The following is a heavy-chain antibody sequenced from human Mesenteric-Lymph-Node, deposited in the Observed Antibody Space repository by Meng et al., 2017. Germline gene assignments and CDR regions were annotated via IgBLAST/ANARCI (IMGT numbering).Heavy chain of an antibody. D-gene: IGHD6-19*01. CDR2: IIPIFGTA. V-gene: IGHV1-69*05. CDR3: ASGSSGWYADY. Sequence: SVKVSCKASGYTFTGYYMHWVRQAPGQGLEWMGGIIPIFGTANYAQKFQGRVTITTDESTSTAYMELSSLRSEDTAVYYCASGSSGWYADYWGQGTLVTVSS. CDR1: GYTFTGYY. J-gene: IGHJ4*02.